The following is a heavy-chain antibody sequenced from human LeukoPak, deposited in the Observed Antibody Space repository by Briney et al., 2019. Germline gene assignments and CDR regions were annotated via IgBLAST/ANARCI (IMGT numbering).Heavy chain of an antibody. CDR3: ARDPYDEVFWSGYYAFDI. V-gene: IGHV1-69*13. CDR2: IIPIFGTA. CDR1: GGTFSSYA. Sequence: GASVKVSCKASGGTFSSYAISWVRQAPGQGLEWMGGIIPIFGTANYSQKFQGRVTITADESTSTAYMELSSLRSEDTAVYYWARDPYDEVFWSGYYAFDIWGQGTMVTVSS. D-gene: IGHD3-3*01. J-gene: IGHJ3*02.